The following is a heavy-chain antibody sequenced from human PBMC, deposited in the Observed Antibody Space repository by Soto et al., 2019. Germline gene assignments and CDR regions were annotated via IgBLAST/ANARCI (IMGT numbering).Heavy chain of an antibody. D-gene: IGHD6-6*01. V-gene: IGHV3-53*01. Sequence: LRLSCAASGFTVISNYMSWVRQSPGKGLEWVSVIYSGGITFYADSVKGRFTISRDNSKNTLYLQMNNLRGEDTAVYYCVRDFGSSSEGGMDVWGQGTTVTVSS. CDR3: VRDFGSSSEGGMDV. CDR2: IYSGGIT. CDR1: GFTVISNY. J-gene: IGHJ6*02.